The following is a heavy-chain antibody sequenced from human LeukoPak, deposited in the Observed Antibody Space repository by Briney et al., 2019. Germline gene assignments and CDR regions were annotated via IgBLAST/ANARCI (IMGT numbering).Heavy chain of an antibody. D-gene: IGHD3-22*01. CDR3: ARGGTLSQYYYDSSGYCFDY. Sequence: SETLSLTCTVSGGSISSYYWSWIRQPAGKGLEWIGRIYTSGSTNYNPSLKSRVTMPVDTSKNQFSLKLSSVTAADTAVYYCARGGTLSQYYYDSSGYCFDYWGQGTLVTVSS. V-gene: IGHV4-4*07. CDR1: GGSISSYY. CDR2: IYTSGST. J-gene: IGHJ4*02.